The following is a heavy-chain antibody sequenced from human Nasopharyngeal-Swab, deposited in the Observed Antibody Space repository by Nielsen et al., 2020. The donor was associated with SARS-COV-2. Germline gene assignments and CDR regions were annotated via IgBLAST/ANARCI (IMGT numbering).Heavy chain of an antibody. D-gene: IGHD3-10*01. CDR1: GFSFNDHY. CDR2: ITYTGTAI. CDR3: ARGLLINSHFFDS. Sequence: SLKISCAASGFSFNDHYMNWIRLAPGRGLEWVAYITYTGTAIEYADSVKGRFTISRDTSKKSLFLQMSSLRVEDTAVYYCARGLLINSHFFDSWGQGTLVTVSS. V-gene: IGHV3-11*01. J-gene: IGHJ4*02.